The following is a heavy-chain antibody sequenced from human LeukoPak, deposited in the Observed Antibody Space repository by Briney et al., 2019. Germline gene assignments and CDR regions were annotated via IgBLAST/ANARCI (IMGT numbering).Heavy chain of an antibody. CDR2: ISGSDGRT. J-gene: IGHJ3*02. D-gene: IGHD2-8*02. V-gene: IGHV3-23*01. Sequence: GRSLRLSCAAAGLTVSSYAMSWVRQVPGRGLEWVSGISGSDGRTDYADSVRGRFAMSRDNSKNTLYLQMNSLRAEDTAVYYCAKAFGPRRYCTESTCYVVLDAFHIWGQGTMVTVSS. CDR1: GLTVSSYA. CDR3: AKAFGPRRYCTESTCYVVLDAFHI.